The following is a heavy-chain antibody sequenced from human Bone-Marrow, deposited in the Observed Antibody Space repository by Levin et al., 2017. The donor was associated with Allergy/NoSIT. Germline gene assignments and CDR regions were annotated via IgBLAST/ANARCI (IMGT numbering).Heavy chain of an antibody. Sequence: GGSLRLSCAASGFSFNAYGMHWVRQAPGKGLEWVAVVSFDTVTKYYGDSVKGRFSISRDNSDNTLYLQMDSLRPEDTAVYFCAKSWIGGREALRGACSYRGQGSLIAVSS. D-gene: IGHD3-3*01. V-gene: IGHV3-30*18. CDR3: AKSWIGGREALRGACSY. CDR1: GFSFNAYG. CDR2: VSFDTVTK. J-gene: IGHJ4*02.